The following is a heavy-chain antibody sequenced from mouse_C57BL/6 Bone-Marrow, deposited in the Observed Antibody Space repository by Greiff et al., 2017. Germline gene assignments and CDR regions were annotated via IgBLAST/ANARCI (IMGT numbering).Heavy chain of an antibody. CDR2: ISSGSSTI. Sequence: EVKLMESGGGLVKPGGSLKLSCAASGFTFSDYGMHWVRQAPEKGLEWVAYISSGSSTIYYADTVKGRFTISRDDAKNTLYLQMTSLRSEDTAMYYCARLYYYGSSCYFDYWGQGTTLTVSS. D-gene: IGHD1-1*01. CDR1: GFTFSDYG. CDR3: ARLYYYGSSCYFDY. V-gene: IGHV5-17*01. J-gene: IGHJ2*01.